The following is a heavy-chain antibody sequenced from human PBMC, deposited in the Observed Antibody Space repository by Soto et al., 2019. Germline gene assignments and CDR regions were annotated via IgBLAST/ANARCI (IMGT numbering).Heavy chain of an antibody. CDR1: RSIVIGYA. CDR2: IIGSGGST. J-gene: IGHJ6*02. V-gene: IGHV3-23*01. D-gene: IGHD3-16*01. Sequence: ASCRSIVIGYARNLERKAPGKGLEWVSTIIGSGGSTYNADSVKGRFTISRDNSKNTLYLQMNSLRADDTAVYYCAKSLGYDYYYAMDVWGQGTTVTVSS. CDR3: AKSLGYDYYYAMDV.